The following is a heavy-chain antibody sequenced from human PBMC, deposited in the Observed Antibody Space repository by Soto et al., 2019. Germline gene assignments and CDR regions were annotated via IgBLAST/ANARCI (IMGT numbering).Heavy chain of an antibody. CDR3: ARGENYASARDVLDH. CDR1: GYSFSTYG. D-gene: IGHD3-10*01. CDR2: LNTGDGNT. J-gene: IGHJ4*02. V-gene: IGHV1-18*04. Sequence: QVLLVQSGAEVKKPGASVKVSCKASGYSFSTYGVSWVRQAPGQGLEWMGWLNTGDGNTAYAQKLQGRITLTTDTSTTTPYMELRSLTPDATAIYYCARGENYASARDVLDHWGQGPLVSVSS.